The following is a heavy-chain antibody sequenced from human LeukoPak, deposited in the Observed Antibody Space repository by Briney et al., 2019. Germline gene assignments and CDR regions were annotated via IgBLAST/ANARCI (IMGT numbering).Heavy chain of an antibody. D-gene: IGHD3-10*01. V-gene: IGHV4-59*01. CDR2: IYYSGST. CDR3: ARESGYSYGSGSSPHGYYYNYGMDV. CDR1: GGSISSYY. Sequence: PSETLSLTCTVSGGSISSYYWSWIRQPPGKGLEWIGYIYYSGSTNYNPSLKSRVTISVDTSKNQFSLKLSSVTAADTAVYYCARESGYSYGSGSSPHGYYYNYGMDVWGQGTTVTVSS. J-gene: IGHJ6*02.